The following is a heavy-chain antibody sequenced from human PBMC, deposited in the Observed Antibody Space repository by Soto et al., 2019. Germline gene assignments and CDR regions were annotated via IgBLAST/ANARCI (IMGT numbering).Heavy chain of an antibody. Sequence: EVQLVESGGGLVQPGGSLRLSCAASGFTFSGYWMHWVRQAPGKGLVWVSRINSDGSRTTYADSMKGRFTISRDNAKNTLYLQMNSLRAEDTAVYYCVRDAGYNTIGYWGQGTLVTVSS. J-gene: IGHJ4*02. V-gene: IGHV3-74*01. CDR3: VRDAGYNTIGY. D-gene: IGHD5-12*01. CDR2: INSDGSRT. CDR1: GFTFSGYW.